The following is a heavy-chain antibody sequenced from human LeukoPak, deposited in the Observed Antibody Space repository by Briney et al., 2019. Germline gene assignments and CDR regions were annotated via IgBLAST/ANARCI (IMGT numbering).Heavy chain of an antibody. CDR1: VYTFSDYY. J-gene: IGHJ4*02. CDR2: INPNSGET. V-gene: IGHV1-2*02. D-gene: IGHD2-15*01. Sequence: GASVKVTCKTSVYTFSDYYIHWVRQAPGQGLDWMGWINPNSGETKSAQKFQGRVTMTGDTSISTAYMELRRVTSDDTAVYYCARDRDSSNTERGFDYWGQGTLVTVSS. CDR3: ARDRDSSNTERGFDY.